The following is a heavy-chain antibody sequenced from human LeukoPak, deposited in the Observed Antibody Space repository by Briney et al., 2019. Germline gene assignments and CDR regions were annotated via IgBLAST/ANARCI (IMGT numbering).Heavy chain of an antibody. Sequence: GGSLRLSCTASGFTFSSYTMTWVRQAPGKGLKWVSTITTGDGNTYYADSVKGRFTVSRDDSKNTLYLQMNSLRAEDTAVYYCAKDGGLWVSAHWGDSWGRGTLVTVPS. J-gene: IGHJ4*02. CDR3: AKDGGLWVSAHWGDS. CDR1: GFTFSSYT. V-gene: IGHV3-23*01. CDR2: ITTGDGNT. D-gene: IGHD7-27*01.